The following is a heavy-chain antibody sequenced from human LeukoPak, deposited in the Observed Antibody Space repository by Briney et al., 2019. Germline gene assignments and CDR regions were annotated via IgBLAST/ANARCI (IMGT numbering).Heavy chain of an antibody. CDR2: ISSSGST. D-gene: IGHD1-26*01. J-gene: IGHJ4*02. Sequence: PSETLSLTCTVSGDSISSGDYYWSWIRQPAGKGLEWIGRISSSGSTNYNPSLKSRVTISVDTSKNQFSLNLSSVTAADTAVYYCARVGVTADFDYWGQGTLVTVSS. CDR3: ARVGVTADFDY. CDR1: GDSISSGDYY. V-gene: IGHV4-61*02.